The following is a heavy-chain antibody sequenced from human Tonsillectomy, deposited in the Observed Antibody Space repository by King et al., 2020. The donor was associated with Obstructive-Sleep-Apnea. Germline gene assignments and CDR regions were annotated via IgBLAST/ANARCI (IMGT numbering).Heavy chain of an antibody. V-gene: IGHV3-23*04. D-gene: IGHD2-2*01. CDR2: ISGSDGST. Sequence: VQLVESGGGLVQPGGSRRLSWAVSGFTFRSYVMNWVRKAPGKWLEWFTTISGSDGSTWYADYVKGWFNISRDNSKNTLDLQMNSLRVEDTAEYYCAKVSRDGGIVEVPTAKEYYYYYYDLDVWGQGTTVTVSS. CDR1: GFTFRSYV. CDR3: AKVSRDGGIVEVPTAKEYYYYYYDLDV. J-gene: IGHJ6*02.